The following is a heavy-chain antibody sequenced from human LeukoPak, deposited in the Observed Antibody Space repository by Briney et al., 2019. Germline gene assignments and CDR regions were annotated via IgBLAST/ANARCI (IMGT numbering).Heavy chain of an antibody. D-gene: IGHD3-10*01. V-gene: IGHV4-59*12. Sequence: SETLSLTCTVSGGSISSYYWSWIRQPPGKGLEWIGYIYYTGNTNYNPSLKSRVTISVDTSKNQFSLKLSSVTAADTAVYYCARDRHYYGSGSYSSRWFDPWGQGTLVTVSS. J-gene: IGHJ5*02. CDR3: ARDRHYYGSGSYSSRWFDP. CDR1: GGSISSYY. CDR2: IYYTGNT.